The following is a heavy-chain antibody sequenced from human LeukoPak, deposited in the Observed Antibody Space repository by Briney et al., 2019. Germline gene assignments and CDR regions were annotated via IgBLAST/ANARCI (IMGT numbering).Heavy chain of an antibody. V-gene: IGHV4-34*01. CDR3: ARGYCSSTSCYFFSGHLRSYFVRFDP. D-gene: IGHD2-2*01. Sequence: SETLSLTCAVYGGSFSGYYWSWIRQPSGKGLEWIGEINHSGSTNYNPSLKSRVTISVDTSKNQFSLKLSSVTAADTAVYYCARGYCSSTSCYFFSGHLRSYFVRFDPWGQGTLVTVSS. J-gene: IGHJ5*02. CDR2: INHSGST. CDR1: GGSFSGYY.